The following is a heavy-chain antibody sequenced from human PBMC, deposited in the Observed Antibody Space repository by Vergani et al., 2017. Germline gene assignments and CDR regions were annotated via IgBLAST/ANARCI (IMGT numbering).Heavy chain of an antibody. CDR3: ARSRNAVAAFDYYYYYMDV. CDR1: GFTFSSYS. CDR2: ISSSSSYI. J-gene: IGHJ6*03. Sequence: EVQLVESGGGLVKPGGSLRLSCAASGFTFSSYSMNWVRQAPGRELEWVSSISSSSSYIYYADSVKGRFTISRDNAKNSLYLQMNSLRAEDTAVYYCARSRNAVAAFDYYYYYMDVWGKGTTVTVSS. V-gene: IGHV3-21*01. D-gene: IGHD6-19*01.